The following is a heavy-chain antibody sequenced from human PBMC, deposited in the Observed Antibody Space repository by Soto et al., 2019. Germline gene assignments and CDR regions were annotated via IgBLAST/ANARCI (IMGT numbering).Heavy chain of an antibody. CDR1: GFPFTNYG. CDR2: ISPDVSDV. V-gene: IGHV3-74*01. J-gene: IGHJ4*02. CDR3: ACWGHIVTVAPRDFDR. Sequence: GGSLRLSCAASGFPFTNYGMNWVRQTPGKGLMWVSRISPDVSDVGYADSVEGRFTVSRDNAKNTLYLQMHSLRAEDTSMYYCACWGHIVTVAPRDFDRWGQGNLVTVSS. D-gene: IGHD2-21*01.